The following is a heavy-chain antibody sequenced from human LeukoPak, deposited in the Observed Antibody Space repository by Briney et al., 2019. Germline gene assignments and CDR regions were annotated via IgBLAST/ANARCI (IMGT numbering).Heavy chain of an antibody. D-gene: IGHD4-17*01. V-gene: IGHV1-46*01. Sequence: GPPVTVSCKASGYSFSSYYMHWVRQAAGQGLEWMGIINPSGDSTTYAQKFQGRVTMTRDTSTRTVYMELSSLRSDDTAVYYCARENDYGNNWFDPWGQGTLVTVSS. CDR1: GYSFSSYY. CDR2: INPSGDST. CDR3: ARENDYGNNWFDP. J-gene: IGHJ5*02.